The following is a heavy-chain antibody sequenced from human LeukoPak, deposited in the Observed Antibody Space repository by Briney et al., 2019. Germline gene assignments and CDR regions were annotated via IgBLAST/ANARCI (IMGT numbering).Heavy chain of an antibody. CDR2: IIPIFGTA. CDR1: GGTFSSYA. V-gene: IGHV1-69*13. Sequence: SVKVSCKASGGTFSSYAISWVRQAPGQGLEWMGGIIPIFGTANYAQKFQGRVTITADESTSTAYMELSSLRSEDTAVYHCARDPPKSRGAFDIWGQGTMVTVSS. J-gene: IGHJ3*02. CDR3: ARDPPKSRGAFDI.